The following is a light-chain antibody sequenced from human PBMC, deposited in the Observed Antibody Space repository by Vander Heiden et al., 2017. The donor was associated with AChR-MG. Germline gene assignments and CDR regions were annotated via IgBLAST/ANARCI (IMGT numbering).Light chain of an antibody. J-gene: IGLJ1*01. CDR3: SSYTSSSTYV. Sequence: SALTQPASVSGSPGQSITISCNGTTSQVGGYNYVSWYQQHPGKAPKLMIYDGSNRPSGVSNRFSGSKSGNTASLTISGLKAEDEADYYCSSYTSSSTYVFGTGTKVTVL. CDR2: DGS. CDR1: TSQVGGYNY. V-gene: IGLV2-14*01.